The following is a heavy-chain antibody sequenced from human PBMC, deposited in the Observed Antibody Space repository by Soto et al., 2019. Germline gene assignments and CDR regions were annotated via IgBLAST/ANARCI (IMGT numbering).Heavy chain of an antibody. J-gene: IGHJ1*01. CDR2: LNPNSGNT. CDR3: VRGHNYYDSSGYYGD. Sequence: QVKLVQSGAEVKMPGASVKVSCKASGYTFKNYDINCVRQAAGQRLEWMGWLNPNSGNTGYAQKFQGRVTMTRSNYESTAYMELTSRISEDTDVYYCVRGHNYYDSSGYYGDWGQCTLVTVSS. CDR1: GYTFKNYD. V-gene: IGHV1-8*01. D-gene: IGHD3-22*01.